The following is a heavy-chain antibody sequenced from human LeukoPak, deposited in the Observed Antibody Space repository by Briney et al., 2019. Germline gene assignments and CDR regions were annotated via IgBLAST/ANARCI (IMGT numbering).Heavy chain of an antibody. J-gene: IGHJ6*02. CDR3: SLARSEYHYGMDV. CDR1: GDSVYSISVA. V-gene: IGHV6-1*01. Sequence: PSQTLSLTCAISGDSVYSISVAWNWIRQSPSRGLEWLGRTYYRSKWYYEYAVSVESRINISPDTSKNQFSLQLTSVTPEDTAVYYCSLARSEYHYGMDVWGQGTTVTVSS. CDR2: TYYRSKWYY.